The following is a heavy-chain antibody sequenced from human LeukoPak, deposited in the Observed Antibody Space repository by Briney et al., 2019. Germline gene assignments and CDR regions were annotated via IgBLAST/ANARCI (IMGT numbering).Heavy chain of an antibody. CDR2: ISGSDYA. J-gene: IGHJ4*02. V-gene: IGHV3-23*01. D-gene: IGHD3-9*01. CDR3: AKGVRYLDWWILDY. Sequence: GGSLRLSCAAFGFTFSNYAMGWVRQAPGKGLEWVSGISGSDYAYYTDSVKGRFTISRDNSKNTLYLQMNTLRAEDTAVYYCAKGVRYLDWWILDYWGQGTLVPVSS. CDR1: GFTFSNYA.